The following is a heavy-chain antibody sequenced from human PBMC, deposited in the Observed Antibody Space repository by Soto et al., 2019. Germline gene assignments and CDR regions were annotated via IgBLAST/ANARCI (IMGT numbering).Heavy chain of an antibody. Sequence: LRLSCAASGFTFSSYWMSWVRQAPGKGLEWVANIKQDGSEKYYVDSVKGRFTISRDNAKNSLYLQMNSLRAEDTAVYYCAREGGKAVAGTGDGFDYWGQGTLVTVSS. J-gene: IGHJ4*02. D-gene: IGHD6-19*01. V-gene: IGHV3-7*01. CDR3: AREGGKAVAGTGDGFDY. CDR1: GFTFSSYW. CDR2: IKQDGSEK.